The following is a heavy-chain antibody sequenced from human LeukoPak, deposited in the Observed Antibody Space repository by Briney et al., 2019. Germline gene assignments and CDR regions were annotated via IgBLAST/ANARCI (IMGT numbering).Heavy chain of an antibody. J-gene: IGHJ4*02. Sequence: ASVKVSCKASGYTFTSYGISWVRQAPGQGLEWMGWISAYNGNTNYAQKPQGRVTMTTDTSTSTAYMELRSLRSDDTAVYYCARDYCSSTSCQPFDYWGQGTLVTVSS. V-gene: IGHV1-18*01. D-gene: IGHD2-2*01. CDR2: ISAYNGNT. CDR3: ARDYCSSTSCQPFDY. CDR1: GYTFTSYG.